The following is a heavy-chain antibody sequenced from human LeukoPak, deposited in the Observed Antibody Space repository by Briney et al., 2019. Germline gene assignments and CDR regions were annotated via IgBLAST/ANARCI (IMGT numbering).Heavy chain of an antibody. CDR3: AKGSSYSGNLVDY. J-gene: IGHJ4*02. V-gene: IGHV3-23*01. CDR2: IGGNSGTT. D-gene: IGHD1-26*01. CDR1: GFTFNTYA. Sequence: QPGGSLRLACAASGFTFNTYALSWVRQSPGKGLEWVSAIGGNSGTTYYAESVRGRFTIPRDNSKSTLYLQMNSLRAEDTAVYYCAKGSSYSGNLVDYWGQGNLVTVSS.